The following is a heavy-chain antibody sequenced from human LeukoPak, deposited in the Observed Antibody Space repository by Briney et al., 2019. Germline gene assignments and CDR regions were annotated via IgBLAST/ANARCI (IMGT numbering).Heavy chain of an antibody. D-gene: IGHD3-10*01. V-gene: IGHV3-9*01. Sequence: GGSLRLSCAASGFTFDDYAMHWVRQAPGKGLEWVSGISWNSGSIGYADSVKGRFTISRDNAKNSLYLQMNSLRAEDTALYYCASAGLTYGSGSFVYWGQGTLVTVSS. CDR2: ISWNSGSI. CDR3: ASAGLTYGSGSFVY. J-gene: IGHJ4*02. CDR1: GFTFDDYA.